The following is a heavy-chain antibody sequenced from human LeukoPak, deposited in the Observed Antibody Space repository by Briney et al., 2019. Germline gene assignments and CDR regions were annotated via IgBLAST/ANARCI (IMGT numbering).Heavy chain of an antibody. CDR2: IIPVSGTT. CDR1: GGTFSSYA. J-gene: IGHJ4*02. V-gene: IGHV1-69*06. CDR3: ARDARAGNYYGSNFDY. Sequence: ASVKVSCKTSGGTFSSYAISWVRQAPGQGLEWMGGIIPVSGTTNNAQKFQGRVTITADKSTSTAYMELSSLRSEDTAVYYCARDARAGNYYGSNFDYWGQGTLVTVSS. D-gene: IGHD3-10*01.